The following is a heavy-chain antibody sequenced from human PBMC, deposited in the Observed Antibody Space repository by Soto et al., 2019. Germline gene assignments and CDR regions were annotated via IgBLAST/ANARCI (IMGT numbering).Heavy chain of an antibody. Sequence: GGSLRLSCAASGITLSSAWMSWVRQAPGKGLEWVARIKSESDGGTTDYTTPVKGRFTISRDDSKNTLYLQMNSLKTEDTAVYHCATDRRITLAQFDYWGQGTLVTVSS. J-gene: IGHJ4*02. CDR1: GITLSSAW. D-gene: IGHD1-20*01. CDR2: IKSESDGGTT. CDR3: ATDRRITLAQFDY. V-gene: IGHV3-15*01.